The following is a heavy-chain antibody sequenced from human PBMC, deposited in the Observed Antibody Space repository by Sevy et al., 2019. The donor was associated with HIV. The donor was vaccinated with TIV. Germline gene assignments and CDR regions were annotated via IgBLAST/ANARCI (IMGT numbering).Heavy chain of an antibody. CDR1: GFTFSSYA. V-gene: IGHV3-30*04. Sequence: GGSLRLSCAASGFTFSSYAMHWVRQAPGKGLEWVAVISYDGSNKYYADSVKGRFTISRDNSKNTLYLQMNSLRAEDTAVYYCAREGSSGSGGWFDPWGQGTLVTVSS. D-gene: IGHD6-13*01. CDR3: AREGSSGSGGWFDP. J-gene: IGHJ5*02. CDR2: ISYDGSNK.